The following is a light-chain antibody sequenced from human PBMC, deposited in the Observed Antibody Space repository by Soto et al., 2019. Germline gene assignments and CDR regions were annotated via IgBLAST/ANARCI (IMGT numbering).Light chain of an antibody. CDR2: AAS. Sequence: DIQLTQSPSFLSASVGDRVTFTCRASQGISTYLAWYQQKPGKAPKLLIYAASTLQSGVPSRFSGSGSGTEFTLTISSLQPEDFATYYCQQLNSYLPLTFGGGTKVEIK. CDR3: QQLNSYLPLT. J-gene: IGKJ4*01. CDR1: QGISTY. V-gene: IGKV1-9*01.